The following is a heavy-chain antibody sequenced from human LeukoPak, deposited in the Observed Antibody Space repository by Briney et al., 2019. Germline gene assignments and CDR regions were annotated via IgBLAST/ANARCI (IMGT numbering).Heavy chain of an antibody. J-gene: IGHJ4*02. D-gene: IGHD3-3*01. Sequence: GGSLRLSCAASGFTFSSYAMHWVRQAPGKGLEWVAVISYDGSNKYYADSVKGRFTISRDNSKNTLYLQMNSLRAEDTAVYYCARDRGEVGFLEWLLPNWGQGTLVTVSS. CDR2: ISYDGSNK. CDR1: GFTFSSYA. V-gene: IGHV3-30-3*01. CDR3: ARDRGEVGFLEWLLPN.